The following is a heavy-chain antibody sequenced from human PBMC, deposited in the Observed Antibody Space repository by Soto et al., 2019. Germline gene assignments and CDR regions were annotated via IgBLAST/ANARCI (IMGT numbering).Heavy chain of an antibody. CDR3: VRDSPIGSTYSGYDGIDY. V-gene: IGHV1-69*08. J-gene: IGHJ4*02. D-gene: IGHD5-12*01. CDR1: GVTFSNDI. Sequence: QVQLVQSGAEVKKPGSSVKVSCRAYGVTFSNDIITWVRQAPGQGLEWIGRIIPLLDIANYAQKFQGRVTITADKSTSTAYMELNSLRSEDTAVYYCVRDSPIGSTYSGYDGIDYWGQGTLVTVSS. CDR2: IIPLLDIA.